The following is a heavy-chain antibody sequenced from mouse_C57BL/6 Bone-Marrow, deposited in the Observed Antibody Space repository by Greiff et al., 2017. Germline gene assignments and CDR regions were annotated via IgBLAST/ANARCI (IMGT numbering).Heavy chain of an antibody. Sequence: QVQLQQPGAELVKPGASVKLSCKASGYTFTSYWMHWVKQRPGQGLEWIGMIHPNSGSTNYNEKFKSKATLTVDKSSSTAYMQLSSLTSEDSAVYYCARSPDYYGSSYRYFDDWGQGTTLTVSS. CDR1: GYTFTSYW. V-gene: IGHV1-64*01. CDR3: ARSPDYYGSSYRYFDD. D-gene: IGHD1-1*01. CDR2: IHPNSGST. J-gene: IGHJ2*01.